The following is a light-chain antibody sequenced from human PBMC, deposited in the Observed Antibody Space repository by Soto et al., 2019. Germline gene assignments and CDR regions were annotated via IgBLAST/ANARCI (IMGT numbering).Light chain of an antibody. CDR1: QAISNW. CDR3: QPANSFPLT. J-gene: IGKJ4*01. Sequence: DTQMTKSPSSVSASVGDRVIITCPTSQAISNWLAWYQHKPGKAPKLLIYAASSLQSGVPSRCSVSGSGTDFTLTVSSLQPEYFATYYWQPANSFPLTFGGGTKVEIK. CDR2: AAS. V-gene: IGKV1-12*01.